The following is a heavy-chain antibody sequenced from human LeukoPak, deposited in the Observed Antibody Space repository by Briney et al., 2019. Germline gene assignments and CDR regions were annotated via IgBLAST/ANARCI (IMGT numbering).Heavy chain of an antibody. CDR3: ARAGRADDRGYSYGYLHDY. CDR1: GYTFTSYD. J-gene: IGHJ4*02. Sequence: ASVKVSCKASGYTFTSYDINWVRQATGQGLEWMGWMNPNSGNTGYAQKFQGRVTIIRNTSRSTAYMELSSLRSEDTAVYYCARAGRADDRGYSYGYLHDYWGQGTLVTVSS. D-gene: IGHD5-18*01. CDR2: MNPNSGNT. V-gene: IGHV1-8*01.